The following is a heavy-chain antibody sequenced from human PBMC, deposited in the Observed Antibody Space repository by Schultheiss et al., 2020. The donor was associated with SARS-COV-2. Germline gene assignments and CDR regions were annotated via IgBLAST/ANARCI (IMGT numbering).Heavy chain of an antibody. CDR1: GFTFSSYA. V-gene: IGHV3-30*01. CDR3: GGVTMIVEGYFDL. D-gene: IGHD3-22*01. Sequence: GESLKISCAASGFTFSSYAMHWVRQAPGKGLEWVAVISYDGSNKYYADSVKGRFTISRDNSKNTLYLQMNSLRAEDTAVYYCGGVTMIVEGYFDLWGRGTLVTVSS. J-gene: IGHJ2*01. CDR2: ISYDGSNK.